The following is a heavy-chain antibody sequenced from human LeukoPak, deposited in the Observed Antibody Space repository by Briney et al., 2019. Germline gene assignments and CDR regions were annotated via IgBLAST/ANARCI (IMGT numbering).Heavy chain of an antibody. CDR2: ISWNSGSI. V-gene: IGHV3-9*01. CDR1: GFTFDDYA. D-gene: IGHD3-9*01. CDR3: AKDLKAGYFDWLDSHGASYFDY. J-gene: IGHJ4*02. Sequence: GRSLRLSCAASGFTFDDYAMHWVRQAPGKGLEWVSGISWNSGSIGYADSVKGRFTISRDNAKNSLYLQMNSLRAEDTALYYCAKDLKAGYFDWLDSHGASYFDYWGQGTLVTVSS.